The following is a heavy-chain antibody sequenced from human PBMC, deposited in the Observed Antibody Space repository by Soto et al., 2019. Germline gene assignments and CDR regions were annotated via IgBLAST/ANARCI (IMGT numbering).Heavy chain of an antibody. Sequence: ASVKFSCKASGYTFTGYYMHWVRQAPGQGLEWMGWINPNSGGTNYAQKFQGRVTMTRDTSISTAYMELSRLRSDDTAVYYCAREGTRRDGYNWFDPWGQGTLVTVSS. CDR2: INPNSGGT. V-gene: IGHV1-2*02. J-gene: IGHJ5*02. CDR3: AREGTRRDGYNWFDP. D-gene: IGHD1-1*01. CDR1: GYTFTGYY.